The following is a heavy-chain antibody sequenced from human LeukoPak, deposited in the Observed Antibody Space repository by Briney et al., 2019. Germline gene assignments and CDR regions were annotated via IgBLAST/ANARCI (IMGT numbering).Heavy chain of an antibody. V-gene: IGHV3-7*01. J-gene: IGHJ4*02. Sequence: TGGSLRLSCAASGFTFSSYSMNWVRQAPGKGLEWVANIKQDGSEKYYVDSVKGRFTISRDNAKNSLYLQMNSLRAEDTAVYYCARVEIVVVTAVDYWGQGTLVTVSS. CDR1: GFTFSSYS. CDR3: ARVEIVVVTAVDY. D-gene: IGHD2-21*02. CDR2: IKQDGSEK.